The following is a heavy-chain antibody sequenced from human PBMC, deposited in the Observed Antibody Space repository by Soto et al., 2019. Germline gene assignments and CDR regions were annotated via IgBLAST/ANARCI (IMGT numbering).Heavy chain of an antibody. D-gene: IGHD4-17*01. V-gene: IGHV4-39*01. Sequence: PSETLSLTCTVSGGSISSSSYYWGWIRQPPGKGLEWIGSIYYSGSTYYNPSLKSRVTISVDTSKNQFSLKLSSVTAADTAVYYCARSRVGPNYGDYDYWGQGTLVTVSS. CDR2: IYYSGST. CDR1: GGSISSSSYY. CDR3: ARSRVGPNYGDYDY. J-gene: IGHJ4*02.